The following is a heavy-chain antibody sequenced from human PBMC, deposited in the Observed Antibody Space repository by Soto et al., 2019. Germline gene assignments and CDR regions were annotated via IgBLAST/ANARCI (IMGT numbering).Heavy chain of an antibody. D-gene: IGHD3-10*01. CDR3: AHDMVRVVRCYFDY. CDR2: ISGSGGST. J-gene: IGHJ4*02. CDR1: GFTFSSYA. V-gene: IGHV3-23*01. Sequence: EVQLLESGGGLVQPGGSLRLSCAASGFTFSSYAMSWVRQAPGKGLEWVSAISGSGGSTYYADSVKGRFTISRDNSKNTLYLQMNCLRADDAAVYYCAHDMVRVVRCYFDYWGEGTPVTLS.